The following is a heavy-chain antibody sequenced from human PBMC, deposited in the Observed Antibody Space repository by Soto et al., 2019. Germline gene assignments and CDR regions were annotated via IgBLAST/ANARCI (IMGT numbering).Heavy chain of an antibody. D-gene: IGHD6-6*01. J-gene: IGHJ6*02. V-gene: IGHV3-73*01. CDR1: GFTFSGSA. Sequence: PGGSLRLSCAASGFTFSGSAMHWVRQASGKGLEWVGRIRSKANSYATAYAASVKGRFTISRDDSKNTAYLQVNSLKTEDTAVYYCTRLLEYSSSWRGYYGMDVWGQGTTVTVSS. CDR2: IRSKANSYAT. CDR3: TRLLEYSSSWRGYYGMDV.